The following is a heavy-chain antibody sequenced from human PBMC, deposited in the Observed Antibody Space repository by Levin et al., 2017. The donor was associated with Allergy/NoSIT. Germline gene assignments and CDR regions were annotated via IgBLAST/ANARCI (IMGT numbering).Heavy chain of an antibody. J-gene: IGHJ4*02. D-gene: IGHD6-13*01. CDR2: IRQDGRVE. Sequence: KGLEWVANIRQDGRVEYNVDSVKGRFTISRDNAKSSLYLQMDSLRAEDTAVYYCARDPGTSAAGTVGYFDYWGQGTLVTVSS. CDR3: ARDPGTSAAGTVGYFDY. V-gene: IGHV3-7*04.